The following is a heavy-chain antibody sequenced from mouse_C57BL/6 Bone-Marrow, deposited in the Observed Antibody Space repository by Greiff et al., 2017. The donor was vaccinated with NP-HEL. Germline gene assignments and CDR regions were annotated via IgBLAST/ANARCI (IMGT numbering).Heavy chain of an antibody. CDR1: GFNIKDYY. D-gene: IGHD1-1*01. Sequence: EVKLMESGAELVKPGASVKLSCTASGFNIKDYYMHWVKQRTEQGLEWIGRIDPEDGETKYAPKFQGKATITADTSSNTAYLQLSSLTSEDTAVYYCARDYYGSSSRPNYWYFDVWGTGTTVTVSS. CDR2: IDPEDGET. V-gene: IGHV14-2*01. J-gene: IGHJ1*03. CDR3: ARDYYGSSSRPNYWYFDV.